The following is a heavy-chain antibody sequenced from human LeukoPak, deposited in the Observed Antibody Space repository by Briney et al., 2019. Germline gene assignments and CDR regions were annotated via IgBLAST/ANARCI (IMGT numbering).Heavy chain of an antibody. Sequence: PSETLSLTCTVSGGSISSYYWNWIRQPPGKGLEWIGYIFYSGITNYNPSLKSRVTISVDTSKNQFSLRLSSVTAADTAVYYCARQQYQLPIWGQGTMVTVSS. CDR3: ARQQYQLPI. V-gene: IGHV4-59*01. CDR2: IFYSGIT. D-gene: IGHD2-2*01. J-gene: IGHJ3*02. CDR1: GGSISSYY.